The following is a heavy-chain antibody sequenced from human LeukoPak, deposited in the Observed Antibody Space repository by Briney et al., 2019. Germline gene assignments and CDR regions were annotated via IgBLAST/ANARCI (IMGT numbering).Heavy chain of an antibody. CDR2: IVVGSGNT. V-gene: IGHV1-58*01. CDR3: TSDPTFYSGRYCFDY. CDR1: GFTLSNSA. Sequence: SVKVSCKASGFTLSNSAVQWVRQARGQRLEWIGWIVVGSGNTNYAQKFQERVTITRDMSTSTAYMELSSLRSEDTAVYYCTSDPTFYSGRYCFDYWGQGTLVTVSS. J-gene: IGHJ4*02. D-gene: IGHD1-26*01.